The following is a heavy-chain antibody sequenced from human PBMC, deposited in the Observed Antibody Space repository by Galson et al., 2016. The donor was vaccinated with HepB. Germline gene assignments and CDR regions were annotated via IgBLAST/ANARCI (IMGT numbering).Heavy chain of an antibody. D-gene: IGHD3-10*01. J-gene: IGHJ6*04. V-gene: IGHV1-46*03. Sequence: SVKVSCKASGYTFISYNMHWVRQAPGQGLEWMGIINPSGGTTTYAQKFQGRVTVTRDTSTSTVYMELSSLRSEDTAVYYCARIGRDITMVQGVTTDYYYALDVWGKRTPVTVSS. CDR3: ARIGRDITMVQGVTTDYYYALDV. CDR1: GYTFISYN. CDR2: INPSGGTT.